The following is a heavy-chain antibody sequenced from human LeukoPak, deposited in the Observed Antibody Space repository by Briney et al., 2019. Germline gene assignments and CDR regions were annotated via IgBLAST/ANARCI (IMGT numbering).Heavy chain of an antibody. CDR3: ARVPEYYDILTGYYTPTDY. CDR2: ISSSTSTI. D-gene: IGHD3-9*01. V-gene: IGHV3-48*04. J-gene: IGHJ4*02. CDR1: GFTFSSYS. Sequence: GGSLRLSCAASGFTFSSYSMNWVRQAPGKGLEWVSYISSSTSTIYYADSVKGRFTISRDNAKNSLYLQMNSLRAEDTAVYYCARVPEYYDILTGYYTPTDYWGQGTLVTVSS.